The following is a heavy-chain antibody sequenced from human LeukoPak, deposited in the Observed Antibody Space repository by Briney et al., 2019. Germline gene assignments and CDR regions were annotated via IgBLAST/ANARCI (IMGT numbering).Heavy chain of an antibody. CDR3: ARDDGGLAALSGSSSSVSGGFDY. Sequence: ASVKVSCKASGGTFSSYAISWVRQAPGQGLEWMGGIIPIFGTANYAQKFQGRVTITADESTSTAYMELSSLRSEDTAVYYCARDDGGLAALSGSSSSVSGGFDYWGQGTLVTVSS. CDR2: IIPIFGTA. V-gene: IGHV1-69*13. D-gene: IGHD6-6*01. CDR1: GGTFSSYA. J-gene: IGHJ4*02.